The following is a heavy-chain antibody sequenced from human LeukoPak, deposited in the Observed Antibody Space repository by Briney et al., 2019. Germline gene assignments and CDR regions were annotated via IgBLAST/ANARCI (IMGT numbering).Heavy chain of an antibody. CDR2: ISYSGPHM. CDR3: AKDQDYYDFWSGYYKAGASWFDP. D-gene: IGHD3-3*01. CDR1: GFAFSRYS. J-gene: IGHJ5*02. V-gene: IGHV3-21*04. Sequence: GGSLRLSCAASGFAFSRYSMNWVRQAPGKGLEWVSSISYSGPHMFYADSVRGRFTISRDNAENSLFLQMNSLRAEDTAVYYCAKDQDYYDFWSGYYKAGASWFDPWGQGTLVTVSS.